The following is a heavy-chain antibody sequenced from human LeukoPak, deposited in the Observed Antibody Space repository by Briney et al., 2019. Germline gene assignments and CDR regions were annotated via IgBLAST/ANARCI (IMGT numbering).Heavy chain of an antibody. D-gene: IGHD3-3*01. CDR1: GFTFSSYS. Sequence: PGGSLRLSCAASGFTFSSYSMNWVRQAPGKGLEWGSYISSSSSTIYYADSEKGRFTISRDNAKNSLYLQMNSLRAEDTAVYYCARVYYDFWSGYSYDAFDIWGQGTMVTVSS. CDR3: ARVYYDFWSGYSYDAFDI. J-gene: IGHJ3*02. CDR2: ISSSSSTI. V-gene: IGHV3-48*01.